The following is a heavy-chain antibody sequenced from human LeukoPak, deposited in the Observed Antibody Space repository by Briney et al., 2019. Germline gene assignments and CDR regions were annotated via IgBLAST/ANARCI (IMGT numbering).Heavy chain of an antibody. V-gene: IGHV3-30*02. CDR1: GFTFSSYG. D-gene: IGHD3-22*01. J-gene: IGHJ4*02. CDR3: AKTMSPYYYDSSGF. Sequence: GGSLRLSCAASGFTFSSYGMHWVRQAPGKGLEWVAFIRYDGNNKYYVDSVKGRFTISRDNSKNTLYLQMNSLRAEDTAVYYCAKTMSPYYYDSSGFWGPGTLVTVSS. CDR2: IRYDGNNK.